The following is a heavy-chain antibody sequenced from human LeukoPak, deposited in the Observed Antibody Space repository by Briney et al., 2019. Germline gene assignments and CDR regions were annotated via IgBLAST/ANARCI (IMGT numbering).Heavy chain of an antibody. Sequence: GGSLRLSCAASGFTFSSYWMNWVRQAPGKGLEWVANIKQDGSEKYYVDFVKGRFTISRDNAKNSLSLQMNSLRAEDTAVYYCARDLYRIVVVPHYFDYWGQGTLVTVSS. CDR3: ARDLYRIVVVPHYFDY. D-gene: IGHD3-22*01. V-gene: IGHV3-7*01. CDR2: IKQDGSEK. CDR1: GFTFSSYW. J-gene: IGHJ4*02.